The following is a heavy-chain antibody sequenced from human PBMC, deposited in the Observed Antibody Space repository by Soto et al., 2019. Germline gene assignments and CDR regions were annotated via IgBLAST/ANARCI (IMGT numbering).Heavy chain of an antibody. CDR2: IIPILGIA. V-gene: IGHV1-69*02. CDR3: GRVSTLLWFGELSHGYMDV. D-gene: IGHD3-10*01. Sequence: SVKVSCKASGGTFSSYTISWVRQAPGQGLEWMGRIIPILGIANYAQKFQGRVTITADKSTSTAYMELSSLRSEDTAVYYCGRVSTLLWFGELSHGYMDVWGKGTTVTVSS. CDR1: GGTFSSYT. J-gene: IGHJ6*03.